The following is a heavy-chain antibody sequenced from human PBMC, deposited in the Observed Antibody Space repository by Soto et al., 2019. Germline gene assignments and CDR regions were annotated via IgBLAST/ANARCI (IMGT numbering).Heavy chain of an antibody. CDR1: GGSISSGGYS. J-gene: IGHJ4*02. CDR3: ASSSPVVTALSY. CDR2: VYHSGST. Sequence: QLQLQESGSGLVKPSQTLSLTCAVSGGSISSGGYSWSWIRQPPGKGLEWIGYVYHSGSTYYNPSLKSRVTISVDRSKNQFSLKLSSVTAADTAVYYCASSSPVVTALSYWGQGTLVTVSS. D-gene: IGHD2-21*02. V-gene: IGHV4-30-2*01.